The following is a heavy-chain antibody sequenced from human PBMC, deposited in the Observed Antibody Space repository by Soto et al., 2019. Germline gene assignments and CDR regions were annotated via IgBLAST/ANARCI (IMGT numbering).Heavy chain of an antibody. Sequence: QLHLQQWGPGSLKPSETLSLTCAVSGGSFSGYFWSWFRHSPGKGLEWIGEIDESGKTYYNPTFQRRLTISEDTSKHQFSLRLTFVTAADTAVYYCEGGDFWGQGTQVTVSS. V-gene: IGHV4-34*01. CDR2: IDESGKT. CDR3: EGGDF. J-gene: IGHJ4*02. CDR1: GGSFSGYF.